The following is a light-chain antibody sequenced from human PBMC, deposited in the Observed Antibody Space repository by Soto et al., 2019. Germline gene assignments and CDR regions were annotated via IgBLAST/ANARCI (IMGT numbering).Light chain of an antibody. J-gene: IGLJ1*01. V-gene: IGLV2-14*01. CDR3: FSFRISGYV. CDR1: SGDVGGYKY. Sequence: QSALTQPASVSGSPGQSITISCTGNSGDVGGYKYVSWYQHHPGKDPKFMIYEVSNRASGVSDRFSGSKSGNTASLTISGLQAEDEADDYGFSFRISGYVFGTGTKLPVL. CDR2: EVS.